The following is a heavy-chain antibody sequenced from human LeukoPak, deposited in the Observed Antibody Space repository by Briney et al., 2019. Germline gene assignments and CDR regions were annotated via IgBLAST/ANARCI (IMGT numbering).Heavy chain of an antibody. CDR1: GYTLTELS. Sequence: ASVKVSCKVSGYTLTELSMHWVRQAPGKGLEWMGGFDPEDGETIYAQKFQGRVTMTEDTSTDTAYMELSSLRSEDTAVYYCARGRKRYYDFWSGYTFDYWGQGTLVTVSS. D-gene: IGHD3-3*01. J-gene: IGHJ4*02. V-gene: IGHV1-24*01. CDR2: FDPEDGET. CDR3: ARGRKRYYDFWSGYTFDY.